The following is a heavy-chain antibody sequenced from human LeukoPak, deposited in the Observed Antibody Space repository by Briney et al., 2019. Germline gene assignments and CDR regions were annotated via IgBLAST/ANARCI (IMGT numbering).Heavy chain of an antibody. J-gene: IGHJ3*02. CDR2: ISYDGSNK. D-gene: IGHD2-2*02. V-gene: IGHV3-30-3*01. CDR1: GFTFSSYA. Sequence: GGSLRLSCAASGFTFSSYAMHWVRQAPGKGLEWVAVISYDGSNKYYADSVKGRFTISRDNSKNTLYLQMNSLRAEDTAVYYCASGNSTSCYMWCRGAIDAFDIWGQGTMVTVSS. CDR3: ASGNSTSCYMWCRGAIDAFDI.